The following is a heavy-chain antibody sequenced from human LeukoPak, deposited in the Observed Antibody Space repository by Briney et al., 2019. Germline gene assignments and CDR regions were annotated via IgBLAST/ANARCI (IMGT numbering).Heavy chain of an antibody. CDR1: GFTVNNYW. V-gene: IGHV3-74*01. CDR3: TRVGNWAHGY. J-gene: IGHJ4*02. D-gene: IGHD1-1*01. CDR2: INSDGSGT. Sequence: GGSLRLSCAASGFTVNNYWMHWVRHAPGKGLVWVARINSDGSGTNHADSVKGRFTTSRDNAKNTLYLQMNSLRAEDTAVYYCTRVGNWAHGYWGQGALVTVSS.